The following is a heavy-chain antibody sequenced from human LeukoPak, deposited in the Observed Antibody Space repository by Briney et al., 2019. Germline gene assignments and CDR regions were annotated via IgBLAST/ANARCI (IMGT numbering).Heavy chain of an antibody. CDR2: ISAGGGST. CDR1: GFTFSSYA. D-gene: IGHD2-21*02. J-gene: IGHJ4*02. CDR3: AKAGDAYCGGDCYSDY. Sequence: GGSLRLSCAASGFTFSSYAMTWVRQAPGMGLEWVSGISAGGGSTYYADSVKGRFTISRDISKNTLYLQMNSPRAEDTAVYYCAKAGDAYCGGDCYSDYWGQGTLVTVSS. V-gene: IGHV3-23*01.